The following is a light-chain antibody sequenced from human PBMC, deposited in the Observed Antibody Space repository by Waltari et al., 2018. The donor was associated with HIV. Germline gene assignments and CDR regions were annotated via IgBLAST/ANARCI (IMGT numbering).Light chain of an antibody. CDR1: QSVNNK. CDR3: QQYHNWPPIT. CDR2: GAS. J-gene: IGKJ5*01. V-gene: IGKV3-15*01. Sequence: DIVMTQSPATLSVSPGERATLSCRASQSVNNKLAWYQQKPGQAPRLLIYGASTRATGIPARFSGSGSVTEFTLTISSLQSEDFAVYYCQQYHNWPPITFGQGTRLE.